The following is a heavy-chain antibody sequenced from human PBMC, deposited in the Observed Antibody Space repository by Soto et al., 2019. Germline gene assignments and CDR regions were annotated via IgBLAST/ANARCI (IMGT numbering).Heavy chain of an antibody. J-gene: IGHJ6*02. D-gene: IGHD3-9*01. CDR3: AKVPQYYDILTGYYPSYGMDV. CDR1: GFTFSSYA. Sequence: GGSLRLSCAASGFTFSSYAMSWVRQAPGKGLEWVSAISGSGGSTYYADSVKGRFTISRDNSKNTLYLQMNSLRAEDTAVYYCAKVPQYYDILTGYYPSYGMDVWGQGTTVTVSS. V-gene: IGHV3-23*01. CDR2: ISGSGGST.